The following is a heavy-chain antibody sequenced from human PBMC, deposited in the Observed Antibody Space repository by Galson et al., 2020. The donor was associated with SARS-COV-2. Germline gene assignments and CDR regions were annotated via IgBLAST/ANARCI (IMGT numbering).Heavy chain of an antibody. CDR1: GFPFSSYA. V-gene: IGHV3-23*01. J-gene: IGHJ4*02. Sequence: GGSLRLSCAASGFPFSSYAMSWVRQAPGKGLEWVSVITGSGGNTNYADSVKGRCTISRDNSKNTLYLQMNSLRAEDTAVYYCAKRIVGAFDYWGQGTLVTVSS. CDR3: AKRIVGAFDY. D-gene: IGHD1-26*01. CDR2: ITGSGGNT.